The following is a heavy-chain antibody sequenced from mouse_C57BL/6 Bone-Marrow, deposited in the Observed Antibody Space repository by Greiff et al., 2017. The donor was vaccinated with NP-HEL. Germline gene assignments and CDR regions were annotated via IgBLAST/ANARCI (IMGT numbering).Heavy chain of an antibody. CDR3: AVNYYGSSSLYAMDY. CDR2: ISYDGSN. D-gene: IGHD1-1*01. CDR1: GYSITSGYY. V-gene: IGHV3-6*01. Sequence: EVHLVESGPGLVKPSQSLSLTCSVPGYSITSGYYWNWIRQFPGNKLEWMGYISYDGSNNYNPSLKNRISITRDTSKNQFFLKLNSVTTEDTATYYCAVNYYGSSSLYAMDYWGQGTSVTVSS. J-gene: IGHJ4*01.